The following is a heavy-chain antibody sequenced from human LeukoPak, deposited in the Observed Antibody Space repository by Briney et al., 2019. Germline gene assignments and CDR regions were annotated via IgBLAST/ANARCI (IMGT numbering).Heavy chain of an antibody. J-gene: IGHJ3*02. Sequence: PGGSLRLSCAASGFTFSSYWMSWVRQAPGKGLEWVANIKQDGSEKYYVDSVKGRFTISRDNAKNSLYLQMNSLRAEDTAVYYCARDQSYGDYGAFDIWGQGTMVTVSS. CDR2: IKQDGSEK. D-gene: IGHD4-17*01. V-gene: IGHV3-7*01. CDR3: ARDQSYGDYGAFDI. CDR1: GFTFSSYW.